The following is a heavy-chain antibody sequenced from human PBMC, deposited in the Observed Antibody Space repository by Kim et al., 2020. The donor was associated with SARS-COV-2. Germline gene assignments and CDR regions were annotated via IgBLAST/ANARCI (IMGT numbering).Heavy chain of an antibody. V-gene: IGHV4-31*03. CDR1: GGTISNSGYY. D-gene: IGHD6-13*01. J-gene: IGHJ4*02. Sequence: SETLSLTCTVSGGTISNSGYYWSWIRQHPGKGLEWIGYIFYSGSTYYNTSLKSRVTISVDTSKNQFFLKLSSVTAADTAVYYCATYSSTWAFGYWGQGTLVTVSS. CDR2: IFYSGST. CDR3: ATYSSTWAFGY.